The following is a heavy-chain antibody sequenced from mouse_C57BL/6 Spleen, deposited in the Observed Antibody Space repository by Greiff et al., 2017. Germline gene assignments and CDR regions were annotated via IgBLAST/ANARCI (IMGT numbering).Heavy chain of an antibody. V-gene: IGHV1-55*01. CDR2: IYPGSGST. J-gene: IGHJ1*03. D-gene: IGHD1-1*01. CDR3: ARQRRVLRYFDV. Sequence: VKLQQPGAELVKPGASVKMSCKASGYTFTSYWITWVKQRPGQGLEWIGDIYPGSGSTNYNEKFKSKATLTVDTSSSTAYMQLSSLTSEDSAVYYCARQRRVLRYFDVWGTGTTVTVSS. CDR1: GYTFTSYW.